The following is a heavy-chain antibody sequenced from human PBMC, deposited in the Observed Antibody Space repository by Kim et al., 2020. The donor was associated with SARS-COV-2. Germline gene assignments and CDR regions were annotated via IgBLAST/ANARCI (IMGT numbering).Heavy chain of an antibody. D-gene: IGHD3-16*02. Sequence: GGSLRLSCAASGFIFSSYEMDWVRQAPGKGLEWVSYISDSGSNRYYADSVKGRFTISRDNAKNSLYLEMNSLRAGDTAVYYCARIVISARGFTMDVWGQGTTVTVSS. V-gene: IGHV3-48*03. CDR3: ARIVISARGFTMDV. CDR1: GFIFSSYE. J-gene: IGHJ6*02. CDR2: ISDSGSNR.